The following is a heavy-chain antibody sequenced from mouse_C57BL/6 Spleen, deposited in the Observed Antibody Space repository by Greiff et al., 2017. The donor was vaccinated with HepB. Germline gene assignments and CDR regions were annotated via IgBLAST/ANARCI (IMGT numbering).Heavy chain of an antibody. CDR2: INYDGSST. J-gene: IGHJ1*03. V-gene: IGHV5-16*01. D-gene: IGHD3-1*01. CDR3: GRDRGFSWYFDD. CDR1: GFTFSDYY. Sequence: DVHLVESEGGLVQPGSSMKLSCTASGFTFSDYYMAWVRQVPEKGLEWVANINYDGSSTYYLDSLKSRFIISRDNAKNILYLQMSSLKSEDTATYYCGRDRGFSWYFDDWGTGTTVTVSS.